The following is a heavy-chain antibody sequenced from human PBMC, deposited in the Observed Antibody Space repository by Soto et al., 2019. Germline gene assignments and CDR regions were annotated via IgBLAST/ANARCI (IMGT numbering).Heavy chain of an antibody. J-gene: IGHJ3*02. CDR1: GGSITTGGRY. Sequence: QVRLQEWGPGLVKPSQTLSLKCSVSGGSITTGGRYWSWIRQLPGKGLEWIGDIYYSGNTYYNAFLKSRGTISVEAAKNQFSLKLSSVTAADTAVYYCAQALVFTGGDGFDIWGQGRLVTVSS. V-gene: IGHV4-31*02. CDR2: IYYSGNT. D-gene: IGHD1-1*01. CDR3: AQALVFTGGDGFDI.